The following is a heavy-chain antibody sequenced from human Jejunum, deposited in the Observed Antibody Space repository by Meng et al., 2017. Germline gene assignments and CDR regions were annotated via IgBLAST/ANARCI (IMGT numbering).Heavy chain of an antibody. D-gene: IGHD3-10*01. CDR3: ARDMPYSSGSFDY. V-gene: IGHV1-3*01. CDR2: ITAGNGNT. Sequence: VQLWQSGAEVKTPGASVTVSCKASGFTFVSYAIYWVRQAPGQGLEWMGWITAGNGNTKYSQKFQGRVTITRDTSASTAYMELSSLRSEDTAVYYCARDMPYSSGSFDYWGQGTLVTVSS. J-gene: IGHJ4*02. CDR1: GFTFVSYA.